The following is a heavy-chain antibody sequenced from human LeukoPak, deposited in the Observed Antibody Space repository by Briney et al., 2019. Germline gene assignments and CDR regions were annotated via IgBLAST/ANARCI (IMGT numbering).Heavy chain of an antibody. CDR1: GYSISSGYY. CDR2: IYHSGST. V-gene: IGHV4-38-2*02. CDR3: ARQRGVTSLSYYYYMDV. J-gene: IGHJ6*03. D-gene: IGHD4-17*01. Sequence: SETLSLTCTVSGYSISSGYYWGWIRQPPGKGLEWIGSIYHSGSTYYNPSLKSRVTISVDTSKNQFSLKLSSVTAADTAVYYCARQRGVTSLSYYYYMDVWGKGTTVTVSS.